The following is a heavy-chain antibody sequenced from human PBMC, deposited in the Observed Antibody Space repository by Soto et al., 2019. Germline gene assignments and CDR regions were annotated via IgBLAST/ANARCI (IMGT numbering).Heavy chain of an antibody. CDR3: AKKYRGTYPFDY. D-gene: IGHD1-26*01. CDR2: IAGSGGDI. J-gene: IGHJ4*01. CDR1: SFTFSSYA. V-gene: IGHV3-23*01. Sequence: EVQLLESGGSLVQPGGSLRLSCVASSFTFSSYAMAWVRQAPGKGLQWVSSIAGSGGDISYADSVKGRFTISRDNSKNQLYLQMDSMRAEDTAIYYCAKKYRGTYPFDYWGHGSLVTVSS.